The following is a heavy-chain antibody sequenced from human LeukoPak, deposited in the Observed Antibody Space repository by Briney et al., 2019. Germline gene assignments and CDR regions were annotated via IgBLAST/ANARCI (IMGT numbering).Heavy chain of an antibody. J-gene: IGHJ4*02. D-gene: IGHD5-18*01. CDR3: ARDRDSYGYKLGY. Sequence: GGSLRLSCAASGFTFSSYWMSWVRQVPGKGLEWVANIKQDGSEKYYVDSVKGRFTISRDNAKNSLYLQMNSLRSEDTAVYYCARDRDSYGYKLGYWGQGTLVTVSS. CDR1: GFTFSSYW. CDR2: IKQDGSEK. V-gene: IGHV3-7*03.